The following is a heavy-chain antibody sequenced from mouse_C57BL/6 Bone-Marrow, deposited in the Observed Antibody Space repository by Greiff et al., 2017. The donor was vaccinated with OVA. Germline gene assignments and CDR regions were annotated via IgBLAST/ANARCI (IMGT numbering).Heavy chain of an antibody. CDR3: ARHGLYYGNYEDY. Sequence: VESGGDLVKPGGSLKLSCAASGFTFSSYGMSWVRQTPDKRLEWVATISSGGSYTYYPDSVKGRFTISRDNAKNTLYLQMSSLKSEDTAMYYGARHGLYYGNYEDYWGQGTTLTVSS. D-gene: IGHD2-1*01. CDR1: GFTFSSYG. CDR2: ISSGGSYT. V-gene: IGHV5-6*01. J-gene: IGHJ2*01.